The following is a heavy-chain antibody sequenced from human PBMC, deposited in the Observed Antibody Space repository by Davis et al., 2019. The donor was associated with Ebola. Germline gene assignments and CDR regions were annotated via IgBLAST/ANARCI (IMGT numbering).Heavy chain of an antibody. CDR2: ISYDGSNK. Sequence: GESLKISCAASGFTFSSYGMHWVRQAPGKGLEWVAVISYDGSNKYYADSVKGRFTISRDNSKNTLYLQMNSLRAEDTAVYYCARDSMVVVVPAAMLDVWGQGTTVTVSS. V-gene: IGHV3-30*03. J-gene: IGHJ6*02. D-gene: IGHD2-2*01. CDR1: GFTFSSYG. CDR3: ARDSMVVVVPAAMLDV.